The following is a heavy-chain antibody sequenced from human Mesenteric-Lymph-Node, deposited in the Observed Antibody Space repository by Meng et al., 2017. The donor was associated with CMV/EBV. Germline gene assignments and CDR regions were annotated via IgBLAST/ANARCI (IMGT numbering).Heavy chain of an antibody. CDR1: GGSVSSSSYY. D-gene: IGHD2-21*01. J-gene: IGHJ5*02. CDR2: IYYSGST. V-gene: IGHV4-61*01. Sequence: SETLSLTCTVSGGSVSSSSYYWSWIRQPPGKGLEWIGYIYYSGSTDYNPSLKSRVTISVDTSKNQFSLKLSSVTAADTAMYYCARARFQADFRRRGWFDPWGQGTLVTVSS. CDR3: ARARFQADFRRRGWFDP.